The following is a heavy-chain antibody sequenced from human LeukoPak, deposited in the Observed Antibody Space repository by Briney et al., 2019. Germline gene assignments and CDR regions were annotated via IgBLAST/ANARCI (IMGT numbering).Heavy chain of an antibody. V-gene: IGHV3-7*01. J-gene: IGHJ3*02. CDR3: AREGSGIDAFDI. Sequence: GGSLRLSCEVSGFSFSTYWMSWVRQAPGKGLEWVGQTNEHETEKYYGDAVRGRFTIYRDNAKNSLYLQMNSLRAEDTAVYYCAREGSGIDAFDIWGQGTMVTVSS. CDR1: GFSFSTYW. CDR2: TNEHETEK. D-gene: IGHD2-15*01.